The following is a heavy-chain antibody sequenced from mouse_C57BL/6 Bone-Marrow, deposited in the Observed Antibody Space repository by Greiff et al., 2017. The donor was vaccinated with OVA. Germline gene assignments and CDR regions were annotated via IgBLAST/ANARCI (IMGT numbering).Heavy chain of an antibody. CDR2: IHPNSGST. Sequence: VQLQQPGAELVKPGASVKLSCKASGYTFTSYWMHWVKQRPGQGLEWIGMIHPNSGSTNYNEKFKSKATLTVDKSSSTAYMQLSVLTSEDSAVYYCARSGFITTVVAPYFDVWGTGTTVTVSS. V-gene: IGHV1-64*01. CDR3: ARSGFITTVVAPYFDV. J-gene: IGHJ1*03. D-gene: IGHD1-1*01. CDR1: GYTFTSYW.